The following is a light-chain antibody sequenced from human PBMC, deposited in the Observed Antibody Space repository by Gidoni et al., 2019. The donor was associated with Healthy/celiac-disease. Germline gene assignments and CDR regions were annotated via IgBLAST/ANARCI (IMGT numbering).Light chain of an antibody. CDR1: QRISSY. CDR2: AAS. Sequence: DIQMTQSPSSLSASVGERSTTTCRASQRISSYLNWYQQKPGKAPKLLIYAASSLPSGVPSRFSGSGSGTDFTLTISSLQPEDFATYYCQQSYSTPRTFGQGTKVEIK. J-gene: IGKJ1*01. V-gene: IGKV1-39*01. CDR3: QQSYSTPRT.